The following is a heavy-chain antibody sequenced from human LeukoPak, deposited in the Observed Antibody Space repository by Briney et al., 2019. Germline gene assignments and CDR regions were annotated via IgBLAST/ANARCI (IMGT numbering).Heavy chain of an antibody. J-gene: IGHJ4*02. D-gene: IGHD6-19*01. CDR3: ARDHIAVAGHFDY. CDR1: GFTFRNHI. V-gene: IGHV3-7*01. CDR2: MRQDGSEK. Sequence: GGSLRLSCAASGFTFRNHIISWVRQAPGKGLEWVANMRQDGSEKFYVDSVKGRFTISRDNAKNSLSLQMDSPRAEDTAVYYCARDHIAVAGHFDYWGQGTLVTVSS.